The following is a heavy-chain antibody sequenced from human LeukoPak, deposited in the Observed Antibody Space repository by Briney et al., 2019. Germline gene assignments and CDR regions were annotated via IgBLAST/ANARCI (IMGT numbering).Heavy chain of an antibody. CDR2: ISSSSSYI. J-gene: IGHJ5*02. V-gene: IGHV3-21*01. CDR1: GFTFSSYS. CDR3: ARGDSIAAATNWFDP. D-gene: IGHD6-13*01. Sequence: GGSLRLSCAASGFTFSSYSMNWVRQAPGKGLEWVSSISSSSSYIYYADSVKGRFTISRDNAKNSLYLQMNSLRAEDTAVYYCARGDSIAAATNWFDPWGQGTLVTVSS.